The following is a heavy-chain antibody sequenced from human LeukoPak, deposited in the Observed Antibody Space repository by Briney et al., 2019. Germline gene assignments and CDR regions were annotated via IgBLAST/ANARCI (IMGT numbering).Heavy chain of an antibody. Sequence: WETLSLTCTVSGGSITYYYWSWIRQPPGKGLEWIGYIYYSGSTNYNPSLKSRVTISVDTSKNQFSLNLTSVTTADTAVYYCARVSCSSIGCPRRDALDVWGQGTMVTVSS. CDR1: GGSITYYY. CDR2: IYYSGST. J-gene: IGHJ3*01. D-gene: IGHD2-2*01. CDR3: ARVSCSSIGCPRRDALDV. V-gene: IGHV4-59*01.